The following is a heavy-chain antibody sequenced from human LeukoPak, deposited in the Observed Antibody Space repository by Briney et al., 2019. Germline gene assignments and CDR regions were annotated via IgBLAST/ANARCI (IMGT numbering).Heavy chain of an antibody. CDR1: GFSMTNGFY. CDR2: MYYSATP. Sequence: SETLSLTCDVSGFSMTNGFYWGWIRQTPGKGLEWIGNMYYSATPHYNPSLKSRVTISGDTSKNQFSLKLSSVTASDTALYYCATNAGPAALDAIDIWGLGTMVTVSS. D-gene: IGHD2-2*01. CDR3: ATNAGPAALDAIDI. J-gene: IGHJ3*02. V-gene: IGHV4-38-2*01.